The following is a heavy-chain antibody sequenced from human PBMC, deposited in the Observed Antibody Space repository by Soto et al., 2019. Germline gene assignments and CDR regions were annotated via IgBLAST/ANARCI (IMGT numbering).Heavy chain of an antibody. Sequence: PSETLSLTCTVSGGSVSGYYWSWIRQPPWKGLEWIGYIYYTGTTIYSPSLDRRVTLSVDTAKDQVSLKLTSVTPADTAVYYCARHPTIARFENGLDVWGQGTMVTVSS. CDR3: ARHPTIARFENGLDV. CDR1: GGSVSGYY. J-gene: IGHJ6*02. CDR2: IYYTGTT. V-gene: IGHV4-59*08. D-gene: IGHD1-1*01.